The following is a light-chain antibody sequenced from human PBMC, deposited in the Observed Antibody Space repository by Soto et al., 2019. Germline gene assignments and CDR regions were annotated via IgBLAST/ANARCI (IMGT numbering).Light chain of an antibody. V-gene: IGKV3-15*01. Sequence: EIVMTQSPATLSVSPGEGATLSCWASQTVGSNLAWYQQKPGQAPRLLIYGASTRATGIPARFSGSGSGTEFTLTISSLQSEDFAVYYCQQYNNWPWTFGQGTKVDIK. CDR2: GAS. CDR1: QTVGSN. CDR3: QQYNNWPWT. J-gene: IGKJ1*01.